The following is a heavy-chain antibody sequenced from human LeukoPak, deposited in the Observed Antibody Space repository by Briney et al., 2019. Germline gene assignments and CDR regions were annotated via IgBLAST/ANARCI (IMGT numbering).Heavy chain of an antibody. CDR1: GLTFSSYS. J-gene: IGHJ4*02. CDR2: ISSSGSTL. Sequence: GGSLRLSCAASGLTFSSYSVNWVRQAPGKGLECVSYISSSGSTLYYADSVRARFTISRDNAKNSLYLQMNSLRDEDTAVYYCARDKDFSFDYWGQGILVTVSP. V-gene: IGHV3-48*02. CDR3: ARDKDFSFDY.